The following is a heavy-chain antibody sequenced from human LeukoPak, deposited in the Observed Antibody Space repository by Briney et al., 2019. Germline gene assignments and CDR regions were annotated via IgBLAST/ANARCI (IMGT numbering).Heavy chain of an antibody. CDR2: INHSGST. CDR1: GFTFSSYA. CDR3: ARGPSITVFGVVTRSVYFQH. V-gene: IGHV4-34*01. J-gene: IGHJ1*01. Sequence: GSLRLSCAASGFTFSSYAMSWVRQPPGKGLEWIGEINHSGSTNYNPSLKSRVTISVDTSKNQFSLKLSSVTAADTAVYYCARGPSITVFGVVTRSVYFQHWGQGTLVTVSS. D-gene: IGHD3-3*01.